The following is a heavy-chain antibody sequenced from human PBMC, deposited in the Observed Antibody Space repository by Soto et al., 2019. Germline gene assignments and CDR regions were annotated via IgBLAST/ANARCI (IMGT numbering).Heavy chain of an antibody. Sequence: ASVKVSCKTSGGTFSSYAFNWVRQAPGQGLEWMGGIIPISSTTNYAQKHQGRVTITADESTYTVYMELSSLRSEDTALYYCARGDSTDCSNGVCSFFYNHDMDVWGQGTTVTVAS. CDR2: IIPISSTT. CDR1: GGTFSSYA. V-gene: IGHV1-69*13. D-gene: IGHD2-8*01. CDR3: ARGDSTDCSNGVCSFFYNHDMDV. J-gene: IGHJ6*02.